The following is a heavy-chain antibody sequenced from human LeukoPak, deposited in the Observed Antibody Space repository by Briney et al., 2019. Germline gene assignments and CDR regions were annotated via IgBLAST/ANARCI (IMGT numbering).Heavy chain of an antibody. CDR3: AKTSDQLLYSKFDF. Sequence: GGSLRLSCATSGFTLNSYGMHWVRQAPGKGLEWVAFIQYDGSYKFYADSVQGRFSVSRDDSKNTLFLQMNSLRAEDTALYYCAKTSDQLLYSKFDFWGQGTLVTVSS. D-gene: IGHD2-2*02. CDR1: GFTLNSYG. V-gene: IGHV3-30*02. CDR2: IQYDGSYK. J-gene: IGHJ4*02.